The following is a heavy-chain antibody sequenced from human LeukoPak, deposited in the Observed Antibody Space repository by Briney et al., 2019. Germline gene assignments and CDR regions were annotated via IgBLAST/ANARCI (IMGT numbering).Heavy chain of an antibody. CDR1: GFTFSIYG. CDR2: ISYDGSNE. CDR3: ARDYFCSSTSCSATGAFDI. J-gene: IGHJ3*02. V-gene: IGHV3-30*03. Sequence: GGSLRLSCAASGFTFSIYGMHWVRQAPGKWLEWVAVISYDGSNEYYADSVKGRFTISRDNSKNTLYLQMKSLRPEDAAVYYCARDYFCSSTSCSATGAFDIWGQGTMVTVSS. D-gene: IGHD2-2*01.